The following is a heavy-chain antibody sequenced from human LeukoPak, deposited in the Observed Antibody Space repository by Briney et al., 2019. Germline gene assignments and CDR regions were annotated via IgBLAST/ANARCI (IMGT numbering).Heavy chain of an antibody. Sequence: GGSLRLSCAASGFTFSSYAMHWVRQAPGKGLEYVSAISSNGGSTYYANSVKGRFTISRDNSKNTLYLQMGSLRAEDMAVYYCARDSGGPDWPTQLYYFDYWGQGTLVTVSS. V-gene: IGHV3-64*01. CDR2: ISSNGGST. J-gene: IGHJ4*02. CDR1: GFTFSSYA. D-gene: IGHD1-1*01. CDR3: ARDSGGPDWPTQLYYFDY.